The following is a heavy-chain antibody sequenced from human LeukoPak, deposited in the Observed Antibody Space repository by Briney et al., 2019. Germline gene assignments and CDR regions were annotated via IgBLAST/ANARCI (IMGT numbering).Heavy chain of an antibody. CDR3: AKDLDRGGYILGFDP. D-gene: IGHD5-12*01. CDR1: GFTFSSYA. J-gene: IGHJ5*02. Sequence: GGSLRLSCAASGFTFSSYAMSWVRQAPGKGLEWVSAISGSGGSTYYADSVKGRFTISRDNSKNTLYLQMNSLRAEDTAVYYCAKDLDRGGYILGFDPWGQGTLVTVSS. V-gene: IGHV3-23*01. CDR2: ISGSGGST.